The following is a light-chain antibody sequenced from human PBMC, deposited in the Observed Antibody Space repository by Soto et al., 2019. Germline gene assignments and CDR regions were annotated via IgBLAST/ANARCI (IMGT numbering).Light chain of an antibody. V-gene: IGKV1-39*01. J-gene: IGKJ1*01. CDR1: QSISNY. Sequence: DIQVTQSPSSLSASVGDRVTITCRTSQSISNYLNWYQQKPGKAPKLLIYTASSLQSGVPSRFSGSRSGTDFTLTISSLQPEDFATYYCQQSYSTPRTFGQGTKVDIK. CDR2: TAS. CDR3: QQSYSTPRT.